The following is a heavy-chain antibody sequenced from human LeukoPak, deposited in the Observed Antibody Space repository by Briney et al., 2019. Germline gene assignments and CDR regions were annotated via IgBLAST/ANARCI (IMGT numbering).Heavy chain of an antibody. J-gene: IGHJ4*02. CDR1: GYTFTVYY. Sequence: VASVTVSCKASGYTFTVYYMHWVGQAPGQGREGMGWINPNSGGTNYAQKFQGRVTMTRDTSISTAYMELSRLRSDDTAVYYCARVPIAAAGTLFDYWGQGTLVTVSS. CDR2: INPNSGGT. V-gene: IGHV1-2*02. CDR3: ARVPIAAAGTLFDY. D-gene: IGHD6-13*01.